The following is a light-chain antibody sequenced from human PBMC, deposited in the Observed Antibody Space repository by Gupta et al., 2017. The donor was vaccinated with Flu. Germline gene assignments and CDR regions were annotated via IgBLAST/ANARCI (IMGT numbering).Light chain of an antibody. CDR2: EVT. V-gene: IGLV2-14*01. J-gene: IGLJ2*01. CDR1: SSDVGGYNY. CDR3: SSYTRSTTVV. Sequence: QSALTHPASVSVSPAESLTISCTGTSSDVGGYNYVSWYQQHPGKAPKLMLYEVTKRPSGVSNRFSGSKSGNTASLTISALQAEDEAVYSCSSYTRSTTVVFGGGTKLTVL.